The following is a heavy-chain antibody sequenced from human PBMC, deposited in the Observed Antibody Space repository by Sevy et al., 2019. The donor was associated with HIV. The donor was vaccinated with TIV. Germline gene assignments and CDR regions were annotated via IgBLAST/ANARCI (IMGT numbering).Heavy chain of an antibody. Sequence: GGSLRLSCAASGFTFSVSGVHWVRHASGKGLEWVGRIRGKADNYVTSYAASVKGRFTVSRDDSKNTAYLQMNSLKTEHTAVYYCTRFYRDYAWYIDLWGRGTLVTVSS. D-gene: IGHD4-17*01. V-gene: IGHV3-73*01. CDR2: IRGKADNYVT. CDR3: TRFYRDYAWYIDL. J-gene: IGHJ2*01. CDR1: GFTFSVSG.